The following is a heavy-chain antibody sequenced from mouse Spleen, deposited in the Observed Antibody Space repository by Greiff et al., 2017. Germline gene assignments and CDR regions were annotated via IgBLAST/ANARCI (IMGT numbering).Heavy chain of an antibody. J-gene: IGHJ3*01. D-gene: IGHD2-14*01. V-gene: IGHV1-64*01. CDR1: GYTFTSYW. CDR3: ARGDYRYDEFAY. Sequence: QVQLQQPGAELVKPGASVKLSCKASGYTFTSYWMHWVKQRPGQGLEWIGMIHPNSGSTNYNEKFKSKATLTVDKSSSTAYMQLSSLTSEDSAVYYCARGDYRYDEFAYWGQGTLVTVSA. CDR2: IHPNSGST.